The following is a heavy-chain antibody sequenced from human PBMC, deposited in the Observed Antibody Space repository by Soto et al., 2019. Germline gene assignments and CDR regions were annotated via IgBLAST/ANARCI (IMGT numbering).Heavy chain of an antibody. Sequence: QVQLVQSGADVKKPGASVKVSCKASGYTFSDYGVSWVRQAPGQGLEWMGWISSKNGNTNFAQKFRGRVTITTDPATSTVYMELRSLRPDDTAVYYCAREPPETPPDYCGQGTLGSVSS. CDR1: GYTFSDYG. V-gene: IGHV1-18*01. CDR2: ISSKNGNT. J-gene: IGHJ4*02. CDR3: AREPPETPPDY.